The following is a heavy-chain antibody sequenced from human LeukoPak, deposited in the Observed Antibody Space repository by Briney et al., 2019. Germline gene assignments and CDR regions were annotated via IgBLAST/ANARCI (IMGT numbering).Heavy chain of an antibody. CDR3: ARRRGDYGEGELDY. Sequence: GRQAPGKGVEGVSLFKNDGTTSYSDSVKERFFISRDDSRNTVYLQMNGLRAEDTAVYYCARRRGDYGEGELDYWGQGTLVTVSS. CDR2: FKNDGTT. J-gene: IGHJ4*02. D-gene: IGHD4-17*01. V-gene: IGHV3-66*01.